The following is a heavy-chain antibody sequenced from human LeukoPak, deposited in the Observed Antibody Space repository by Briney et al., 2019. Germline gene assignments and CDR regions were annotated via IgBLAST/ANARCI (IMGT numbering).Heavy chain of an antibody. CDR1: GFTFSSYS. Sequence: PGGSLRLSCVASGFTFSSYSMNRVRQAPGKGLEWVSSISSSSSYIYYADSVKGRFTISRDNAKNSLYLQMNSLRAEDTAVYYCATYYYDSSGYYSPGYWGQGTLVTVSS. D-gene: IGHD3-22*01. J-gene: IGHJ4*02. V-gene: IGHV3-21*01. CDR2: ISSSSSYI. CDR3: ATYYYDSSGYYSPGY.